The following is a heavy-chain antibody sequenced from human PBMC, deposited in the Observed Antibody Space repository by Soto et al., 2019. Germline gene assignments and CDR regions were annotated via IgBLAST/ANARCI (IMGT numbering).Heavy chain of an antibody. J-gene: IGHJ4*02. CDR2: MSGSSSTT. Sequence: QPGGSLRVSCATSGLTFRNYALSGVRQAPGGGLEWVSSMSGSSSTTYYADSVRGRFTISRDRSKNTLYLQMSSLRAEDTAVYYCAKGVSTSPLPYWGQGTLVTVSS. CDR3: AKGVSTSPLPY. D-gene: IGHD2-2*01. V-gene: IGHV3-23*01. CDR1: GLTFRNYA.